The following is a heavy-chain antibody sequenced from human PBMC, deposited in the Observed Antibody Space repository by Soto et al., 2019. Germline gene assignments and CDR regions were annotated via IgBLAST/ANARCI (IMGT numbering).Heavy chain of an antibody. D-gene: IGHD3-10*01. Sequence: QVQLVQSGAEVKKPGASVKVSCKASGYTFTSYGISWVRQAPGQGLEWMGWISAYNGNTNYAQKLQGRVTMTTDTSTSTAYMELRSLRSDDTAVYYCARNLDVLWFGDSFGMDVWGQGTTVTVSS. J-gene: IGHJ6*02. CDR3: ARNLDVLWFGDSFGMDV. CDR2: ISAYNGNT. CDR1: GYTFTSYG. V-gene: IGHV1-18*01.